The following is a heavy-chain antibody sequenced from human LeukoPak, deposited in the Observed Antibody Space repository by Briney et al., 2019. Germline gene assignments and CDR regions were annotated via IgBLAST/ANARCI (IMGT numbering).Heavy chain of an antibody. CDR2: MNSDGSST. D-gene: IGHD1-20*01. Sequence: PGGSLRLSCAASGFTFSNYWMHWVRQAPGKGLVWVSRMNSDGSSTSYADSVKGRFTISRDNAKHSLYLQMNSPRAEDTAVYYCAGGPGITGSAGYFDYWGQGTLVTVSS. CDR3: AGGPGITGSAGYFDY. J-gene: IGHJ4*02. V-gene: IGHV3-74*01. CDR1: GFTFSNYW.